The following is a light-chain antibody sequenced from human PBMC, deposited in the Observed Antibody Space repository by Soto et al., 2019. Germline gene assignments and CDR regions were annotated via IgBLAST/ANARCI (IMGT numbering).Light chain of an antibody. CDR2: DDS. CDR3: RSYASSRPLMV. V-gene: IGLV2-14*01. Sequence: QSALTQPPSVSGSPGQTITISCTGTSSDIGGYNYVSWYQQHPGTAPKLMIYDDSNRPSGVSKRFSGSKSGNTASLAISGLQAEDEADYYCRSYASSRPLMVFGGGTKLTVL. J-gene: IGLJ3*02. CDR1: SSDIGGYNY.